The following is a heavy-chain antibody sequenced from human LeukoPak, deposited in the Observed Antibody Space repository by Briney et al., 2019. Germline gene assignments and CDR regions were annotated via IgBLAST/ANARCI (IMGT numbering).Heavy chain of an antibody. CDR3: AKVGFLGVAIDY. Sequence: GGSLRLSCAASGFTFSSYGMHWVRQAPGKGLEWVAVVSYDGSNKYYADSVKGRFTISRDNSKNTLYLQMNSLRAEDTAVYYCAKVGFLGVAIDYRGQGTLVTVSS. CDR2: VSYDGSNK. D-gene: IGHD3-3*01. CDR1: GFTFSSYG. V-gene: IGHV3-30*18. J-gene: IGHJ4*02.